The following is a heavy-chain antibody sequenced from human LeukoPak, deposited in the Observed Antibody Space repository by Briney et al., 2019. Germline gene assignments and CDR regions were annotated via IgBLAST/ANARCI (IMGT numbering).Heavy chain of an antibody. CDR3: ARAVWGQIFDY. J-gene: IGHJ4*02. CDR2: IYYSGST. CDR1: GGSISSYY. D-gene: IGHD3-16*01. V-gene: IGHV4-59*01. Sequence: SETLSLPCTVPGGSISSYYWSWIRPPPGKGLEWIGYIYYSGSTNCNPSLKSRVTISVDTSKNQFSLKLSSVTAADTAVYYCARAVWGQIFDYWGQGTLVTVSS.